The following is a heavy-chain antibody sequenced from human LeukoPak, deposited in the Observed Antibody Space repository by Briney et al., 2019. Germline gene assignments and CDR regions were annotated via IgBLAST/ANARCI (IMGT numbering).Heavy chain of an antibody. Sequence: GGSLRLSCAASGFTFSSYAMHWVRQAPGKGLEYVSGFSSNGGSTYYANFVKGRFTISRDNSKNTLYLQMGSLRAEDMAVYYCARDSSNFWSGYPNNYYFDYWGQGTLVTVSS. V-gene: IGHV3-64*01. CDR2: FSSNGGST. CDR1: GFTFSSYA. D-gene: IGHD3-3*01. CDR3: ARDSSNFWSGYPNNYYFDY. J-gene: IGHJ4*02.